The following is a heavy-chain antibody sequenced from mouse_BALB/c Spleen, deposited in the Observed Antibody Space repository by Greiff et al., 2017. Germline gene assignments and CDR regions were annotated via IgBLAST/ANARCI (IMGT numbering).Heavy chain of an antibody. CDR1: GFTFSSYA. J-gene: IGHJ3*01. V-gene: IGHV5-6-5*01. D-gene: IGHD2-5*01. Sequence: DVKLVESGGGLVKPGGSLKLSCAASGFTFSSYAMSWVRQTPEKRLEWVASISSGGSTYYTDSVKGRFTISRENARNILYLQMSSLRSEDTAMYYCAKGGAASNYGFAYWGQGTLVTVSA. CDR3: AKGGAASNYGFAY. CDR2: ISSGGST.